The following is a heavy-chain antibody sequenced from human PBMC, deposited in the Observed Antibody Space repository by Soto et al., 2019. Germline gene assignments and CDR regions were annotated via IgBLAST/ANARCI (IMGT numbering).Heavy chain of an antibody. D-gene: IGHD6-19*01. J-gene: IGHJ4*02. CDR1: GFTFSSYG. Sequence: LRLSCAASGFTFSSYGMRRVRQAPGEGLEWVAVIWYDGSNKYYADSVKGRFTISRDNSKNTLYLQMNSLRAEDTAVYYCARVDSSGAGYYFDYWGQGTLVTVSS. CDR3: ARVDSSGAGYYFDY. V-gene: IGHV3-33*01. CDR2: IWYDGSNK.